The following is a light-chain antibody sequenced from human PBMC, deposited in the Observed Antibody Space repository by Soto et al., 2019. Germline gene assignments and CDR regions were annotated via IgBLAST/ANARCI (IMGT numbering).Light chain of an antibody. CDR2: DVS. CDR1: SSDFGGYNY. J-gene: IGLJ2*01. V-gene: IGLV2-14*03. CDR3: SSYTSSSTVV. Sequence: QPVLTQPASVSGSPGQSITISCTGTSSDFGGYNYVSWYQHHPGKAPKLMIYDVSNRPSGVSNRFSGSKSGNTASLTISGLQAEDEADYYCSSYTSSSTVVFGGGTKLTVL.